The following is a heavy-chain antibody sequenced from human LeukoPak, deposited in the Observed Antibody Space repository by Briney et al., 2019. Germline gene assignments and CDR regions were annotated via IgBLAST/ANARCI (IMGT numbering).Heavy chain of an antibody. CDR2: ISWDGGST. V-gene: IGHV3-43D*03. J-gene: IGHJ6*03. CDR3: AKEGVAGTYYYYYYMDV. D-gene: IGHD6-19*01. Sequence: PGGSLRLSCVASGFTFDDYAMHWVRQAPGKVLEWVSLISWDGGSTYYADSVKGRFTISRDNSENSLYLQMNSLRAEDTALYYCAKEGVAGTYYYYYYMDVWGKGTTVTVSS. CDR1: GFTFDDYA.